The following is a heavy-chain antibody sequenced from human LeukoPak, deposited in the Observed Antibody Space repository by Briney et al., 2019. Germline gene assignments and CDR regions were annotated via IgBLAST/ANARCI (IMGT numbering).Heavy chain of an antibody. Sequence: GGSLRLSCAASGFTVSSNYMSWVRQAPGKGLEWVSAISGSGGSTYYADSVKGRFTISRDNSKNTLYLQMNSLRAEDTAVYYCAKRLAAAGTLMFWDYWGQGTLVTVSS. CDR3: AKRLAAAGTLMFWDY. CDR2: ISGSGGST. V-gene: IGHV3-23*01. J-gene: IGHJ4*02. D-gene: IGHD6-13*01. CDR1: GFTVSSNY.